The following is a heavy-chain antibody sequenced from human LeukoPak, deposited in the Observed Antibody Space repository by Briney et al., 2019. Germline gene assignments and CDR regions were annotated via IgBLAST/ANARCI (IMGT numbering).Heavy chain of an antibody. CDR3: AKGGTSGGHDY. CDR1: GFTFSSYW. D-gene: IGHD2-15*01. CDR2: IKEDGSEK. J-gene: IGHJ4*02. Sequence: GGSLRLSCAASGFTFSSYWMSWVRQAPGKGLEWVANIKEDGSEKYYVDSVKGRFTISRDNAKNSLYLQMNSLRAEDTAVYYCAKGGTSGGHDYWGQGTLVTVSS. V-gene: IGHV3-7*03.